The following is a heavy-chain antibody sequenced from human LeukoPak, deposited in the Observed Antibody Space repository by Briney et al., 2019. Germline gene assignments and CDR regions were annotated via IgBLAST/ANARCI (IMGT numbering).Heavy chain of an antibody. J-gene: IGHJ3*02. Sequence: GGSLRLSCAVSGFIFSNYAMNWVRQAPGKGLEWVSAISGSGGSTYYADSVKGRFTISRDNPKNTLYLQMNSLRAEDTAVYYCAKDHDYYASGPIWGQGTMVTVSS. D-gene: IGHD3-10*01. CDR2: ISGSGGST. CDR1: GFIFSNYA. CDR3: AKDHDYYASGPI. V-gene: IGHV3-23*01.